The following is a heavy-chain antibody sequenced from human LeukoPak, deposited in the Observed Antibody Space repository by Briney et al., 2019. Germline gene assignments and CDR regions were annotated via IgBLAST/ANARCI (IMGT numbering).Heavy chain of an antibody. CDR2: ISGSGGST. CDR1: GFTFSSYA. Sequence: GGSLRLSCAASGFTFSSYAMSWVRQAPGKGLEWVSAISGSGGSTYYADSVKGRFTISRDNSKNTLYLQMNSLRAEDTAVYYCAKVQDIVVVPAAAYFDYWGQGTLVTVS. D-gene: IGHD2-2*01. CDR3: AKVQDIVVVPAAAYFDY. J-gene: IGHJ4*02. V-gene: IGHV3-23*01.